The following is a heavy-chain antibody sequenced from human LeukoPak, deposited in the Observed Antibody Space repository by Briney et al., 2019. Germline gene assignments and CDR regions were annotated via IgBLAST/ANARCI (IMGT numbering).Heavy chain of an antibody. D-gene: IGHD6-13*01. CDR2: IYSGGST. V-gene: IGHV3-66*01. J-gene: IGHJ4*02. Sequence: GGSLRLSCAASGFTVSNNYINWVRQAPGKGLEWVSVIYSGGSTYYADSVKGRFTISRDNSKNTLYLQMNSLRAEDTAVYYCARGNIAAALTFDYWGQGTLVTVSS. CDR1: GFTVSNNY. CDR3: ARGNIAAALTFDY.